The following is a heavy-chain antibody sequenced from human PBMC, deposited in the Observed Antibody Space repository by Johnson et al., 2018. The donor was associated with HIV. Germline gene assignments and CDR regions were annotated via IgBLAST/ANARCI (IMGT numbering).Heavy chain of an antibody. CDR3: ASGVDAFDI. J-gene: IGHJ3*02. CDR1: GFTFSSYA. Sequence: QVQLVESGGGVVQPGRSLRLSCAASGFTFSSYAMHWVRQAPGTGLEWVAVISYDESNKYYVDSVKGRFTVSRDNSKNTLYLQMNSLRAEDSALYFCASGVDAFDIWCQGTMVTVSS. V-gene: IGHV3-30*04. D-gene: IGHD3-16*01. CDR2: ISYDESNK.